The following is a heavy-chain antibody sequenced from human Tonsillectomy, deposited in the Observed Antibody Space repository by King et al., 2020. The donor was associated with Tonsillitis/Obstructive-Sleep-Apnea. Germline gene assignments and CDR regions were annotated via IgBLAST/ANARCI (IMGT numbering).Heavy chain of an antibody. V-gene: IGHV3-53*01. CDR2: IYSGGFT. J-gene: IGHJ4*02. Sequence: VQLVESGGGLIQPGGSLRLSCAASGFTVSNNYMSWVRQAPGKGLEWVSVIYSGGFTYYADSVGGRFTISRDNSKNTLYLQMNSLRADDTAVYYCARDRKEMSTNYYFDYWGQGTLVTVSS. CDR3: ARDRKEMSTNYYFDY. D-gene: IGHD5-24*01. CDR1: GFTVSNNY.